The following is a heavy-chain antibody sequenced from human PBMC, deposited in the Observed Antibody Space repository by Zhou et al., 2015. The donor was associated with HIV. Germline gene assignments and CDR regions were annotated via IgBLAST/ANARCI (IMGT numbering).Heavy chain of an antibody. CDR1: GDTFSTYG. J-gene: IGHJ4*02. CDR3: ARGPSRGLGGSYNYDY. V-gene: IGHV1-69*06. Sequence: QVQLVQSGAEVKKPGSSVRVSCKASGDTFSTYGISWVRQAPGQGLEWMGGIIPILGTSQYAQKFQGRVTITADRSTSTAYMDLRSLRSEDTAVYYCARGPSRGLGGSYNYDYWGQGTLVTVSS. CDR2: IIPILGTS. D-gene: IGHD3-16*01.